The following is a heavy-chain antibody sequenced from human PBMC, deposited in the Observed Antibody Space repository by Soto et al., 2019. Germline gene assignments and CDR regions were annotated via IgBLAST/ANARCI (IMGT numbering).Heavy chain of an antibody. V-gene: IGHV3-23*01. CDR1: GFTFSSYA. J-gene: IGHJ6*02. CDR3: ASTYYDFWSGYFALPAHYGMDV. CDR2: ISGSGGST. D-gene: IGHD3-3*01. Sequence: PGGSLRLPCAASGFTFSSYAMSWVRQAPGKGLEWVSAISGSGGSTYYADSVKGRFTISRDNSKNTLYLQMNSLRAEETAVYYCASTYYDFWSGYFALPAHYGMDVWGQGTTVAVSS.